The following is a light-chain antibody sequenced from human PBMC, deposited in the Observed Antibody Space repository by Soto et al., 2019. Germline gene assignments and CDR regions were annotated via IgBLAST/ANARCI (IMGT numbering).Light chain of an antibody. V-gene: IGKV3-20*01. CDR1: QSVSNNY. CDR3: EYYGTSIT. CDR2: GAS. Sequence: ELVLTQSQGKLSLSPGERATLACRASQSVSNNYLAWYQQQPGQAPRLLIYGASNRATGIPDRFSGSGSGTDVTLTFSRLEPEDFAVYYCEYYGTSITFGGGTKVDIK. J-gene: IGKJ4*01.